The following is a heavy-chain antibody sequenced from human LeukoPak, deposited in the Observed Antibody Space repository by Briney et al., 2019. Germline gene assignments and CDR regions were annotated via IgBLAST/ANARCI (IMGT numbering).Heavy chain of an antibody. D-gene: IGHD3-16*01. CDR3: ARGGGLDV. CDR2: INHNGNVN. V-gene: IGHV3-7*03. Sequence: QPGRSLRLSCEVSGFTFNSFATHWVRQAPGKGLEWVASINHNGNVNYFVDSVKGRFTISRDNAKNSLYLQMSNLRAEDTAVYFCARGGGLDVWGQGATVTVSS. CDR1: GFTFNSFA. J-gene: IGHJ6*02.